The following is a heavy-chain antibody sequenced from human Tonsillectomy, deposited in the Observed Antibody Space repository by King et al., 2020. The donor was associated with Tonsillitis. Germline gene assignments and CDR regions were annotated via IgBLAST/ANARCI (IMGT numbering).Heavy chain of an antibody. CDR3: ARCVGGSGSTYYYYMDV. CDR2: INPSGGST. D-gene: IGHD3-10*01. Sequence: QLVQSGAEVKKPGASVKVSCKASGYTFTSYYMHWVRQAPGQGLEWMGIINPSGGSTSYAEKFQGRVTMTRDTSTRTVYMELSSLRSEDTAVYYCARCVGGSGSTYYYYMDVWGKGTTVTVSS. CDR1: GYTFTSYY. J-gene: IGHJ6*03. V-gene: IGHV1-46*01.